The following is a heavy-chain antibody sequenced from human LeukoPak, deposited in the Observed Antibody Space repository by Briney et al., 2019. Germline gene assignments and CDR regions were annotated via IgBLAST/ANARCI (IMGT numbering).Heavy chain of an antibody. V-gene: IGHV1-18*01. D-gene: IGHD3-3*01. CDR3: ATDNVVTIFGVVSTTYGMDV. Sequence: ASVKVSCKASGYTFTNYGFSWVRQAPGQGLEWMGWISAYNGNTNYAQKFQGRVTMTEDTSTDTAYMELSSLRSEDTAVYYCATDNVVTIFGVVSTTYGMDVWGQGTTVTVSS. CDR2: ISAYNGNT. J-gene: IGHJ6*02. CDR1: GYTFTNYG.